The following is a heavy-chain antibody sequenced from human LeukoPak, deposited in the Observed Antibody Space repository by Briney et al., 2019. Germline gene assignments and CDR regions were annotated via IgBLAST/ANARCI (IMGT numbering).Heavy chain of an antibody. CDR1: GYDFINYG. J-gene: IGHJ4*02. D-gene: IGHD6-6*01. CDR2: RSIYNGNT. Sequence: ASVKVSCKASGYDFINYGISWVRQAPGQGLEWMGWRSIYNGNTDYKLQGRVTMTTGTSTSTAYMEVRSLTSDDPAVYYCARGGPFPSGSSSREYYLDYWGQGTLVTVSS. V-gene: IGHV1-18*01. CDR3: ARGGPFPSGSSSREYYLDY.